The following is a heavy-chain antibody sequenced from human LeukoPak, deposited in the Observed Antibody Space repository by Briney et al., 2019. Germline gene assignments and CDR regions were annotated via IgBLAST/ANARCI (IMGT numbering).Heavy chain of an antibody. J-gene: IGHJ4*02. CDR1: GFTLSSYS. CDR3: VRDPREWAEYYIDS. CDR2: ISSHSTTI. Sequence: PGGSLRLSCAASGFTLSSYSMNWVRQAPGQGLEWISYISSHSTTINYADSVKGRFTISRDNAHNSLYLQMSSLRGEDTAVYYCVRDPREWAEYYIDSWGQGTRVTVSS. V-gene: IGHV3-48*01. D-gene: IGHD1-26*01.